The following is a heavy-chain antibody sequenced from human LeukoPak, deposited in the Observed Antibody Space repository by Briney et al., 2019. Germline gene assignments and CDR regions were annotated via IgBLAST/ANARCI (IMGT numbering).Heavy chain of an antibody. Sequence: GGSLRLSCAASGFTFSSYAMSWVRQAPGKGLEWVSAISGSGGSTYYADSVKGRFTISRDNSKNTLYLQMNSLRAEDTAVYYCEKERWETVVPAAMFDYWGQGTLVTVSS. CDR3: EKERWETVVPAAMFDY. CDR2: ISGSGGST. D-gene: IGHD2-2*01. V-gene: IGHV3-23*01. J-gene: IGHJ4*02. CDR1: GFTFSSYA.